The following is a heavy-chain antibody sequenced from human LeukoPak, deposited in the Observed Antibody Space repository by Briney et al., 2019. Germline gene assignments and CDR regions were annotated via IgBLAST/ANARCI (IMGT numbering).Heavy chain of an antibody. CDR1: GGSFSGYY. CDR3: ATHQRWTYYYCGMDV. CDR2: INHSGST. V-gene: IGHV4-34*01. Sequence: PSETLSLTRAVYGGSFSGYYWSWIRQPPGKGLEWIGEINHSGSTNYNPSLKSRVTISVDTSKNQFSLKLSSVTAADTAVYYCATHQRWTYYYCGMDVWGQGTTVTVSS. J-gene: IGHJ6*02. D-gene: IGHD4-23*01.